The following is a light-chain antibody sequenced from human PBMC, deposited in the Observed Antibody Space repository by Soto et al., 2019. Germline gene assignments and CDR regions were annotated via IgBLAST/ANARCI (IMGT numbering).Light chain of an antibody. Sequence: EIVLTQSPGTLTLSPGEIATLSCRASQTVSSNSLAWYQQKAGQAPRVLIFDASNRASGTPERFSGSGSGTDFTLTIARLEPEDFAVYYCQEYHGSPVTFGLGTRLEIK. CDR3: QEYHGSPVT. CDR2: DAS. V-gene: IGKV3-20*01. CDR1: QTVSSNS. J-gene: IGKJ5*01.